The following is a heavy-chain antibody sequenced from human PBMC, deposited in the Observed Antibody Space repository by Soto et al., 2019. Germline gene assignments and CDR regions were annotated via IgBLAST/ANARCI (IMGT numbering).Heavy chain of an antibody. V-gene: IGHV3-30-3*01. J-gene: IGHJ4*02. CDR2: ISYDGSNK. D-gene: IGHD3-22*01. Sequence: GGSLRLSCAASGFTFSSYAMHWVRQAPGKGLEWVAVISYDGSNKYYADSVKGRFTISRDNSKNTLYLQMNSLRAEDTAVYYCARDPGDYDSSGYYFVPYFDYWGQGALVTVSS. CDR1: GFTFSSYA. CDR3: ARDPGDYDSSGYYFVPYFDY.